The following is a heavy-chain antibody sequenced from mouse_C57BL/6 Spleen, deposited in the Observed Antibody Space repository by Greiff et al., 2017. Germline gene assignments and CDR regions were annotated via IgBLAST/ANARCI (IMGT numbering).Heavy chain of an antibody. V-gene: IGHV1-64*01. Sequence: QVQLQQSGAELVKPGASVKLSCKASGYTFTSYWMHWVKQRPGQGLEWIGMIHPNSGSTNYNEKGKSKATLNVDKSSSTAYMQLSSLTSEDSAVYYCARSSTGPYYYAMDYWGQGTSVTVS. CDR2: IHPNSGST. CDR1: GYTFTSYW. J-gene: IGHJ4*01. CDR3: ARSSTGPYYYAMDY. D-gene: IGHD4-1*02.